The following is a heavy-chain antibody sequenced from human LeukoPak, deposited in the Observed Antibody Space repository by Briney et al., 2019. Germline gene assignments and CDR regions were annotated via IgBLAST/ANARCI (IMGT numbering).Heavy chain of an antibody. J-gene: IGHJ4*02. CDR2: ISAYNGNT. D-gene: IGHD4-17*01. CDR1: GYTFTSYG. V-gene: IGHV1-18*01. CDR3: ARGTPILRTKRPPRPQNDY. Sequence: GASVKVSCKASGYTFTSYGISWVRQAPGQGLEWMGWISAYNGNTNYAQKLQGRVTMTTDTSTSTAYMELRSLRSDDTAVYYCARGTPILRTKRPPRPQNDYWGQGTLVTVSS.